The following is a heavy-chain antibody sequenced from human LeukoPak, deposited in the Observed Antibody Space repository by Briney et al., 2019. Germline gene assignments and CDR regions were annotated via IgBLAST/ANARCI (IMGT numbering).Heavy chain of an antibody. CDR1: GFTFSSYA. D-gene: IGHD2-21*01. CDR3: ASGAFVMVGDIPSEYFRH. CDR2: ISSDGGKT. Sequence: QPGGSRRLSCAASGFTFSSYAMHWIRQAPGKGLEYVAAISSDGGKTHYANSVEGRFTISKDNSKNTLSLQMDSLRPEDMAVYFCASGAFVMVGDIPSEYFRHWGQGTLVIVSS. J-gene: IGHJ1*01. V-gene: IGHV3-64*01.